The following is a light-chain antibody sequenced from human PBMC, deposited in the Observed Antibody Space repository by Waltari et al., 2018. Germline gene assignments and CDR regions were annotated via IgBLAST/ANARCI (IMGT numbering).Light chain of an antibody. V-gene: IGLV2-11*01. CDR3: CSYEGSYSMV. Sequence: QSALTQPRSVSGSPGQSVTIACTGTSRNVGGYYFVHWYQQNPGKAPKLMIYDVNMRPSGVPDRFSGSKSGNTASLTISGLQAEDEADYYCCSYEGSYSMVFGGGTRLTVL. J-gene: IGLJ2*01. CDR1: SRNVGGYYF. CDR2: DVN.